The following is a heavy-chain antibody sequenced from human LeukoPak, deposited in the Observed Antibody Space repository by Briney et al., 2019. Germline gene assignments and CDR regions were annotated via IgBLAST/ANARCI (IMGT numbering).Heavy chain of an antibody. J-gene: IGHJ4*02. CDR1: GDSINIYY. D-gene: IGHD5-12*01. V-gene: IGHV4-59*01. CDR2: TSNAGNT. CDR3: TRGPLGGGYTYFDY. Sequence: SETLSLTCTVSGDSINIYYWSWVRQPPGKGLEWLGYTSNAGNTNYNPSLKSRVTMSVDTSKSQFSLKLSSVTAADTAVYYCTRGPLGGGYTYFDYWGQGTLVTVSS.